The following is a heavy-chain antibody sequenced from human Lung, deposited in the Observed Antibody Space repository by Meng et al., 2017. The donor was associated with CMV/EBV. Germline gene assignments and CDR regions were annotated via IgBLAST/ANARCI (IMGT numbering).Heavy chain of an antibody. J-gene: IGHJ4*02. Sequence: PXAAPGFAFSSYGMHRVRQAPGKGLGWVVFIRFDGSEKYYADSVKGRFTISRDNSKNTVYLQMESLRAEDAAVYNCAKEGKSVYSGSSYASWGQGTLVXVSS. CDR3: AKEGKSVYSGSSYAS. CDR2: IRFDGSEK. D-gene: IGHD1-26*01. CDR1: GFAFSSYG. V-gene: IGHV3-30*02.